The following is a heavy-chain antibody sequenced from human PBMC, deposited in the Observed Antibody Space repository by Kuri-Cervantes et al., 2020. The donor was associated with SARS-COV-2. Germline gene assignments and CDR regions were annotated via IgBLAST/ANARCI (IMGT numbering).Heavy chain of an antibody. Sequence: ASVKVSCKASGYTFTGYYMHWVRQAPGQGLEWMGWINPNSGGTNYAQKFQGRVTMTRDTSISTAYMELSRLRSYDTAVYYCATGVRGYSYGPDYWGQGTLVTVSS. J-gene: IGHJ4*02. D-gene: IGHD5-18*01. CDR2: INPNSGGT. CDR3: ATGVRGYSYGPDY. CDR1: GYTFTGYY. V-gene: IGHV1-2*02.